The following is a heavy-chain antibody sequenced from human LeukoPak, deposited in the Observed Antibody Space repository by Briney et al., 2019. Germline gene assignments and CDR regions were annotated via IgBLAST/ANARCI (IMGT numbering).Heavy chain of an antibody. CDR3: ARLIDY. CDR2: IRQDGSET. J-gene: IGHJ4*02. CDR1: GFTFSNYW. D-gene: IGHD2-21*01. V-gene: IGHV3-7*01. Sequence: GGSLRLSCAASGFTFSNYWMNWVRQAPGKGLGWVASIRQDGSETYYADSVKGRFTISRDNAKNSLYLQMNYLRAEDTAVYYCARLIDYWGQGTLVTVSS.